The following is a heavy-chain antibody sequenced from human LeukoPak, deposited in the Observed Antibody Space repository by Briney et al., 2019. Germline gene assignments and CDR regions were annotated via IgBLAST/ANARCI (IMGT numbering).Heavy chain of an antibody. V-gene: IGHV1-2*02. Sequence: GASVKVSRKASGYTFTGYYMHWVRQAPGQGLEWMGWINPNSGGTNYAPKFQGRVTVTRDTSITTAYMELSSLRSDDTAVYYCARYNPAAPFDYWGQGALVTVSS. J-gene: IGHJ4*02. CDR2: INPNSGGT. CDR1: GYTFTGYY. CDR3: ARYNPAAPFDY. D-gene: IGHD2-15*01.